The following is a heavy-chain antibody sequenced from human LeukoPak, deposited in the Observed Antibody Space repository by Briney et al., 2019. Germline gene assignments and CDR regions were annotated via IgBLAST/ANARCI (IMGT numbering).Heavy chain of an antibody. J-gene: IGHJ6*03. CDR3: ARSYSSHSQQDSEQEIYYYYYYMDV. CDR1: GYTFTSYD. V-gene: IGHV1-8*03. D-gene: IGHD6-13*01. Sequence: GASVKVSCKASGYTFTSYDINWVRQATGQGLEWMGWMNPNSGNTGYAQKFQGRVTITRNTSISTAYMELSSLRSEDTAVYYCARSYSSHSQQDSEQEIYYYYYYMDVWGKGTTVTVSS. CDR2: MNPNSGNT.